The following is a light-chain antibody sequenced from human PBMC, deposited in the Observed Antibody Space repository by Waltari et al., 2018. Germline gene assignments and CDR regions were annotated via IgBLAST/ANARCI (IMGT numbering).Light chain of an antibody. Sequence: EIVMTQSPATLSVSPGDTATLSCRASQSVSSKLAWYQLKPGQAPRLLIYGAFTRATGIPARFSGSVSGTEVILTISSMQSEDFAVYYCQQYNNWPPWTFGQGTKVEIK. CDR3: QQYNNWPPWT. J-gene: IGKJ1*01. CDR1: QSVSSK. CDR2: GAF. V-gene: IGKV3-15*01.